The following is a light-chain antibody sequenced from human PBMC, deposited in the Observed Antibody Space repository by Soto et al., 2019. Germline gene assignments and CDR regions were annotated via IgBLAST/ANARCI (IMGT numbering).Light chain of an antibody. J-gene: IGLJ1*01. Sequence: QSVLTQPPSVSGAPGQRVTISCTGSSSNLGAGYDVHWYQLLPGTAPKLLIYGNRNRPSGVPDRFYGSKSGTSASLAITGLQAEDEADYYCSSYTSTRTYVLGTGTKVTVL. CDR1: SSNLGAGYD. CDR3: SSYTSTRTYV. CDR2: GNR. V-gene: IGLV1-40*01.